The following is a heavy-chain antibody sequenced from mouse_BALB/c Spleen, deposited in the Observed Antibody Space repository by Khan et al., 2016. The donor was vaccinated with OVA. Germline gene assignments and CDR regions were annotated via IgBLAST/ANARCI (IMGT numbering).Heavy chain of an antibody. D-gene: IGHD1-1*01. J-gene: IGHJ4*01. V-gene: IGHV1S41*01. CDR3: ARENYYSRTCYAMDY. CDR1: GYTFTSYW. CDR2: IAPGSGSS. Sequence: DLVKPGASVKLSCKASGYTFTSYWINWIKQRPGQGLEWIGRIAPGSGSSSYNEMLTGKATLTLDTSSSTAYIQLSSLSSEDSAVYVCARENYYSRTCYAMDYWGQGTSVTVSS.